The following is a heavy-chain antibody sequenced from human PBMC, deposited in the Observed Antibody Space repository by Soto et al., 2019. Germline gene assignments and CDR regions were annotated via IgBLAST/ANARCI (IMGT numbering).Heavy chain of an antibody. CDR2: ISGGGGST. J-gene: IGHJ4*02. CDR1: GLTFSSHA. D-gene: IGHD1-26*01. Sequence: GGSLRLSCAVSGLTFSSHAMGWVRQAPGKGLEWVSGISGGGGSTYYADSVKGRFTISRDNSKNTMYLQMNSLRAEDTAVYYCAKRVGDYWGQGTLVTVSS. V-gene: IGHV3-23*01. CDR3: AKRVGDY.